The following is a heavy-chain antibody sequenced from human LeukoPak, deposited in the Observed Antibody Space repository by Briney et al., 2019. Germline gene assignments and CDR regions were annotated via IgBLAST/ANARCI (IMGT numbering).Heavy chain of an antibody. Sequence: TSETLSLTCAVYGGSFSGYYWSWIRQPAGKGLEWIGRIYTSGSTNYNPSLKSRVTMSVDTSKNQFSLKLSSVTAADTAVYYCARDGAAAGRVDYWGQGTLVTVSS. D-gene: IGHD6-13*01. CDR3: ARDGAAAGRVDY. J-gene: IGHJ4*02. CDR2: IYTSGST. V-gene: IGHV4-4*07. CDR1: GGSFSGYY.